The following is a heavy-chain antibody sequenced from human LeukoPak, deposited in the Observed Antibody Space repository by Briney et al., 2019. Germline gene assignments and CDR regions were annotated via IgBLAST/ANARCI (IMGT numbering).Heavy chain of an antibody. V-gene: IGHV3-23*01. CDR3: ARVAGWHWFDP. CDR1: GFTFSSHD. J-gene: IGHJ5*02. CDR2: IRPSGDNT. Sequence: PGGALRLSWAAPGFTFSSHDMTWFRKAQGRGLDWVSSIRPSGDNTYYGDSVKGRFTISRDNSKNTVYLQMNNMRVDDTAVYYCARVAGWHWFDPWGQGTLVTVSS. D-gene: IGHD6-19*01.